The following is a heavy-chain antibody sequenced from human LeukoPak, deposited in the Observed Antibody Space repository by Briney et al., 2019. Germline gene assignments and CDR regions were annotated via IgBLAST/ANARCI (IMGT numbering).Heavy chain of an antibody. J-gene: IGHJ4*02. D-gene: IGHD6-13*01. CDR3: ARQALYSSSPIDY. CDR1: GGSISSSNYY. CDR2: IYYSGNT. V-gene: IGHV4-39*01. Sequence: PSETLSLTCTVSGGSISSSNYYWGWIRQPRGKGLEWIGSIYYSGNTYYNPSLKSRVTISVDTSKNQFSLKLSSVTAADTAIYYCARQALYSSSPIDYWGQGTLVTVSS.